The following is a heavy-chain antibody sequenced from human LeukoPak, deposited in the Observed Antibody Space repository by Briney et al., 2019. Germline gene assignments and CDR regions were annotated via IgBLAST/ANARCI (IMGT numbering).Heavy chain of an antibody. J-gene: IGHJ4*02. CDR3: ARDWSSYSSSWDYFDY. V-gene: IGHV1-2*04. CDR1: GYTFTGYY. Sequence: ASVKVSCKASGYTFTGYYMHWVRQAPGQGLEWMGWINPNSGGTNYAQKFQGWVTMTWDTSISTAYMELSRLRSDDTAVYYCARDWSSYSSSWDYFDYWGQGTLVTVSS. D-gene: IGHD6-13*01. CDR2: INPNSGGT.